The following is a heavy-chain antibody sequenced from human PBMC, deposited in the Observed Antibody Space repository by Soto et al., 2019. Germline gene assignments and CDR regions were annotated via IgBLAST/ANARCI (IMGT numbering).Heavy chain of an antibody. CDR3: ARGPTGRLDS. J-gene: IGHJ4*02. Sequence: QVQLVESGGGVVQPGRSLRLSCAASGFSFRSYGMHWVRQAPGKGLEWVTYIWSAQQRYIDSVKGRFTISRDDSTSILYLQMDSLRVEDTAVYYWARGPTGRLDSWGQGTLVTVSS. V-gene: IGHV3-33*01. CDR2: IWSAQQ. D-gene: IGHD4-17*01. CDR1: GFSFRSYG.